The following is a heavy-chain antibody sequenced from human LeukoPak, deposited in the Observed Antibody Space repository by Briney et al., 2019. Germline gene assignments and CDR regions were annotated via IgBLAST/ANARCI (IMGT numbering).Heavy chain of an antibody. J-gene: IGHJ4*02. Sequence: SETLSLTCTVSGGSISSSSYYWGWIRQPPGKGLEWIGSIYYSGSTNYNPSLKSRVTISVDTSKNQFSLKLSSVTAADTAVYYCARLRNHDYVWGTHPRNYFDYWGQGTLVTVSS. CDR2: IYYSGST. CDR3: ARLRNHDYVWGTHPRNYFDY. V-gene: IGHV4-39*07. CDR1: GGSISSSSYY. D-gene: IGHD3-16*01.